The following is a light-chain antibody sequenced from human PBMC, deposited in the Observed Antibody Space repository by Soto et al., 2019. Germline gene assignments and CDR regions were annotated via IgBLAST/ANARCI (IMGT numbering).Light chain of an antibody. Sequence: DVVLTQSPLSLPVIFGQSASISCRSSQSLVHRDGNTYLNWFLQRPGQSPRRLIYKVSNRDSGVPDRFSGSGSGTDFTLKISRVEAEDVWVYYCMQGSHGPYTFGQGTKLEIK. J-gene: IGKJ2*01. V-gene: IGKV2-30*02. CDR3: MQGSHGPYT. CDR1: QSLVHRDGNTY. CDR2: KVS.